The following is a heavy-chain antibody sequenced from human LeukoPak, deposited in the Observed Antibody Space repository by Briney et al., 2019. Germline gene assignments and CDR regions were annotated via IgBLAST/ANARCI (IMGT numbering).Heavy chain of an antibody. J-gene: IGHJ4*02. Sequence: GGSLRLSCAASGFTFDDFAMHWVRQAPGKGLEWVSYISWNSGSIGYADSVKGRFTISRDNAKNSLYLQMNSLRAEDTALYYCAKDIESISVAGNFDYWGQGTLVTVSS. CDR2: ISWNSGSI. D-gene: IGHD6-19*01. CDR3: AKDIESISVAGNFDY. V-gene: IGHV3-9*01. CDR1: GFTFDDFA.